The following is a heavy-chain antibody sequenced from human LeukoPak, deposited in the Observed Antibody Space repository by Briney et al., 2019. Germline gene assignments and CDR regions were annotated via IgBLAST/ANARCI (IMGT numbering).Heavy chain of an antibody. D-gene: IGHD3-10*01. CDR1: GGTFSSYA. CDR2: IIPILGIA. Sequence: SVKVSCKASGGTFSSYAISWVRQAPGQGLEWMGRIIPILGIANYAQKFQGRVTITADKSTSTAYMELSSLRSEDTAVYYCARARRSGSYYREYFDYWGQGTLVTVSS. V-gene: IGHV1-69*04. CDR3: ARARRSGSYYREYFDY. J-gene: IGHJ4*02.